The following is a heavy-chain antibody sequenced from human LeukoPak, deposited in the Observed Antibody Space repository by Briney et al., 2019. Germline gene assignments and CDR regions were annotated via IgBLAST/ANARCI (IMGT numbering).Heavy chain of an antibody. D-gene: IGHD3-3*01. CDR3: ARGVLGFDFWSGYLYYFDY. CDR2: IYYSGST. Sequence: SETLSLTCTVSGGSFSSSSYNWGWIRQPPGKGLEWIGSIYYSGSTYYNPSLKSRVTISVDTSKNQFSLKLSSVTAADTAVHYCARGVLGFDFWSGYLYYFDYWGQGTLVTVSS. J-gene: IGHJ4*02. V-gene: IGHV4-39*07. CDR1: GGSFSSSSYN.